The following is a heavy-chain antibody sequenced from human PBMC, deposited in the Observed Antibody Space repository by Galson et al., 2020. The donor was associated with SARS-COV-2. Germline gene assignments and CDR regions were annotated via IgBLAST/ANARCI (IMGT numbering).Heavy chain of an antibody. D-gene: IGHD3-22*01. V-gene: IGHV3-23*01. CDR1: GLTLLDYD. CDR2: ISGSGGST. CDR3: AKGRGSGGYYPFDY. Sequence: GESLKIPCAAPGLTLLDYDMNWVRQAPGKGLEWVSGISGSGGSTNYADTVKGRFTISSDDSKNTLYLQLNSLRAEDTAVYYCAKGRGSGGYYPFDYWGQGTLVTVSS. J-gene: IGHJ4*02.